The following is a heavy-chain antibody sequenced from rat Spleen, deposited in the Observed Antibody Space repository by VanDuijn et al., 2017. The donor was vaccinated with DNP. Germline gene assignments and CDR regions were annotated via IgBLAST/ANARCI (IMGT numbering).Heavy chain of an antibody. D-gene: IGHD1-3*01. Sequence: EVRLQGSGPGLVQPSHSLSLTCSVTDFSITRNYWGWIRKFPGNKMEWIGHITYSGTTVYNPSLEGRISITRDTSKNQFFLQLNSVITEDTATYYCARHGRITTVATYWFFDFWGPGTMVTVSS. CDR1: DFSITRNY. J-gene: IGHJ1*01. CDR3: ARHGRITTVATYWFFDF. V-gene: IGHV3-1*01. CDR2: ITYSGTT.